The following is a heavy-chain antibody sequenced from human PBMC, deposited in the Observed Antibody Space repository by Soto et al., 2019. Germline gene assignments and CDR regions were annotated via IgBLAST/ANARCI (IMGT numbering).Heavy chain of an antibody. CDR3: ARGRKYCTTGVCFQVFDP. Sequence: PSETLSLTCTVSGGSISSGGYYWSWIRQHPGKGLEWIGYIYYGGSTYYNPSLKSRVTISVDTSKNQFSLKLSSVTAADTAVYYCARGRKYCTTGVCFQVFDPWGQGTLVTVSS. J-gene: IGHJ5*02. V-gene: IGHV4-31*03. CDR2: IYYGGST. D-gene: IGHD2-8*01. CDR1: GGSISSGGYY.